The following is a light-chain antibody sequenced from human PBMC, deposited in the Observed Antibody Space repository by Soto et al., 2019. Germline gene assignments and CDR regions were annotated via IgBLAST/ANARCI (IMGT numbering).Light chain of an antibody. CDR3: CSYAGSSTGVV. CDR2: EGS. CDR1: SSDVGRYNL. V-gene: IGLV2-23*01. J-gene: IGLJ2*01. Sequence: QSALTQPASVSGSPGQSITISCTGTSSDVGRYNLVSWYQQHPGKAPKLMIYEGSKRPSGVSNRFSGSKSGNTASLTISGLKAEDEADYYCCSYAGSSTGVVFGGGTKLTVL.